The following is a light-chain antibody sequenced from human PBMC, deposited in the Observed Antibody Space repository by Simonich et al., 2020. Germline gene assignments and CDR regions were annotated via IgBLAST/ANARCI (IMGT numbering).Light chain of an antibody. V-gene: IGLV2-14*03. CDR1: SSDVGGYNY. CDR3: SSYTSSSTLV. CDR2: DVS. Sequence: QSALTQPASVSGSPGPSITISCTGTSSDVGGYNYVSWYHQHPGKAPNLMIYDVSKRPSVGSKRFAGSKSGNTASLTISGLQAEDEADYYCSSYTSSSTLVFGGGTKLTVL. J-gene: IGLJ2*01.